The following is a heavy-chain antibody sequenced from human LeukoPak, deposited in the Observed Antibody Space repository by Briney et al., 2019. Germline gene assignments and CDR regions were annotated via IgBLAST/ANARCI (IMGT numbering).Heavy chain of an antibody. D-gene: IGHD6-19*01. CDR1: GFTFDDYA. CDR2: ISWNSGSI. CDR3: AKDTAQPGIAVWYYFDY. J-gene: IGHJ4*02. Sequence: GGSLRLSCAASGFTFDDYAMQWVRQAPGKGLEWVSGISWNSGSIGYADSVKGRFTISRDNAKNSLYLQMNSLRAEDTALYYCAKDTAQPGIAVWYYFDYWGQGTLVTVSS. V-gene: IGHV3-9*01.